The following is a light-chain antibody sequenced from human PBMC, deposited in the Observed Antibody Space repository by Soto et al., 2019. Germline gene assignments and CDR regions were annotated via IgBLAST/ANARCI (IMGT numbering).Light chain of an antibody. CDR3: QQYAARSPWT. CDR1: QSLPSTW. Sequence: DVQMTQSPSTLSASVGDKVTITCRASQSLPSTWLAWFQQRPGKAPNVLIYKGSALASGVSSRFSGSGSGTEFTLTISSLQPDDFATYFCQQYAARSPWTFGQGTRVE. CDR2: KGS. J-gene: IGKJ1*01. V-gene: IGKV1-5*03.